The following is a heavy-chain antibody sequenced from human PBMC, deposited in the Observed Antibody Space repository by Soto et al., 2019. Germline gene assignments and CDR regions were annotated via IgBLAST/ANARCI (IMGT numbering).Heavy chain of an antibody. CDR1: GGSISSGGYY. CDR3: ARTKYYYDSSGLVDY. D-gene: IGHD3-22*01. V-gene: IGHV4-31*03. J-gene: IGHJ4*02. CDR2: IYYSGST. Sequence: PSXTLSLTCTVSGGSISSGGYYWSWIRQQPGKGLEWIGYIYYSGSTYYNPSLKSRVTISVDTSKNQFSLKLSSVTAADTAVYYCARTKYYYDSSGLVDYWGQGTLVTVSS.